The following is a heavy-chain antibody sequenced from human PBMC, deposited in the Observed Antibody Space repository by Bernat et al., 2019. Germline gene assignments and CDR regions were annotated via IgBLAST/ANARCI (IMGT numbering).Heavy chain of an antibody. Sequence: QVQLVESGGGVVQPGRSLRLSCAASGFTFSTYALHWVRQAPGKGLEWVAVISYDGSSQYYADSVKGRFTISRDNSKNTLYLQMNSLRAEDTAVYYCAKELDDSSGYYQWFYYGMDVWGQGTTVTVSS. V-gene: IGHV3-30*04. J-gene: IGHJ6*02. CDR1: GFTFSTYA. CDR2: ISYDGSSQ. CDR3: AKELDDSSGYYQWFYYGMDV. D-gene: IGHD3-22*01.